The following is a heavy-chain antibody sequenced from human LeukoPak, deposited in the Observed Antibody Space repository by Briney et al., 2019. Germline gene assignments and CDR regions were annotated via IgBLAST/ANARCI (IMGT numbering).Heavy chain of an antibody. D-gene: IGHD6-19*01. CDR2: IYYSGST. V-gene: IGHV4-59*01. J-gene: IGHJ6*02. CDR3: ARDRGIAVAGPYPYYYGMDV. CDR1: GGSISSYY. Sequence: PSETLSLTCTVSGGSISSYYWSWIRQPPGKGLEWIGYIYYSGSTNYNPSLKSRVTISVDTSKNQFSLKLSSVTAADTAVYYCARDRGIAVAGPYPYYYGMDVWDQGTTVTVSS.